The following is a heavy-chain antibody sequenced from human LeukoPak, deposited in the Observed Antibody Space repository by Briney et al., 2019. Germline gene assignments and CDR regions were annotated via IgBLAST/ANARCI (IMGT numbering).Heavy chain of an antibody. CDR2: ISSSSSYI. CDR1: S. D-gene: IGHD3-3*01. J-gene: IGHJ5*02. V-gene: IGHV3-21*01. CDR3: AREGYYDFWSGSSGSHGWFDP. Sequence: SMNWVRQAPGKGLEWVSSISSSSSYIYYADSVKGRFTISRDNAKNSLYLQMNSLRAEDTAVYYCAREGYYDFWSGSSGSHGWFDPWGQGTLVTVSS.